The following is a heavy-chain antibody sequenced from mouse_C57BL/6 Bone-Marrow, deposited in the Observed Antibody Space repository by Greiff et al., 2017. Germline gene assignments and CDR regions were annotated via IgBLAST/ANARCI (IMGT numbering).Heavy chain of an antibody. CDR1: GYTFTTYP. Sequence: VQLQESGAELVKPGASVKMSCKASGYTFTTYPIEWMKQNHGKSLEWIGNFHPYNDDTKYNEKFKGKATLTVEKSSSTVYLELSRLTSDDSAVYYCARRDYRGYYAMDYWGQGTSVTVSS. D-gene: IGHD2-14*01. J-gene: IGHJ4*01. V-gene: IGHV1-47*01. CDR3: ARRDYRGYYAMDY. CDR2: FHPYNDDT.